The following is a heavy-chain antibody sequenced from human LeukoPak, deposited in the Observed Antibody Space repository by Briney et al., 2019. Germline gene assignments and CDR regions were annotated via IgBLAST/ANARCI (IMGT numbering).Heavy chain of an antibody. CDR3: ARDRGYSPDY. CDR1: GFTFNINW. Sequence: PGGSLRLSCAASGFTFNINWLRWVRQAPGKGLVWVSHINGDGSSTTYTDSVKGRFTISRDNAKNTLYLQMNSPRAEDTAVYYCARDRGYSPDYWGQGTLVTVSS. D-gene: IGHD5-18*01. CDR2: INGDGSST. V-gene: IGHV3-74*01. J-gene: IGHJ4*02.